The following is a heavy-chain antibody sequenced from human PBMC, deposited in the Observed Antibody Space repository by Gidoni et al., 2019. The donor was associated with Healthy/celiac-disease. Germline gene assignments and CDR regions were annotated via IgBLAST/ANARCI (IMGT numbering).Heavy chain of an antibody. V-gene: IGHV4-38-2*02. J-gene: IGHJ5*02. CDR2: IYHSGST. Sequence: QVQLQESGPGLVKPSETLSLTCTVPGYSISSGYYWGWIRQPPGRGLEWIGSIYHSGSTYYNPSLKSRVTISVDTSKNQFSLKLSSVTAADTAVYYCAREFLPGIAAAGTGGWFDPWGQGTLVTVSS. CDR3: AREFLPGIAAAGTGGWFDP. CDR1: GYSISSGYY. D-gene: IGHD6-13*01.